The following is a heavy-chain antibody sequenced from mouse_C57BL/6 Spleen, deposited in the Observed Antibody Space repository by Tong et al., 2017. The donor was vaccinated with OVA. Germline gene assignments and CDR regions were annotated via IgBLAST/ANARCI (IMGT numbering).Heavy chain of an antibody. CDR1: GYTFTSYW. CDR2: IDPSDSYT. CDR3: ASSYCGSSCIYYAMDY. Sequence: VQLQESGAELVMPGASVKLSCKASGYTFTSYWMHWVKQRPGQGLEWIGEIDPSDSYTNYNQKFKGKATLTVDKSTSTAYMQLRSMTSEDYAVYYCASSYCGSSCIYYAMDYWGQGTSVTVSS. V-gene: IGHV1-69*01. D-gene: IGHD1-1*01. J-gene: IGHJ4*01.